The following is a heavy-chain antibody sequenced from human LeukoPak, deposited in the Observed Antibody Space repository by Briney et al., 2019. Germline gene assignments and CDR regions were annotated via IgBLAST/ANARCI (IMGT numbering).Heavy chain of an antibody. D-gene: IGHD2/OR15-2a*01. Sequence: ASVKVSCKVSGYTLTELSMHWVRQAPGKGLEWMGWINPNSGGTNYAQKFQGRVTMTRDTSISTAYMELSRLRSDDTAVYYCARDPEFWYWGQGTLVTVSS. V-gene: IGHV1-2*02. CDR3: ARDPEFWY. CDR2: INPNSGGT. CDR1: GYTLTELS. J-gene: IGHJ4*02.